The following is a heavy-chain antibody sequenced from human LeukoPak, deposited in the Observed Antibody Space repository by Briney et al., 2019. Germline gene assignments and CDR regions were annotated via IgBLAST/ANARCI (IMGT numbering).Heavy chain of an antibody. CDR1: GGSISSSSYY. CDR3: ARHYDDGYNFFRAAVYY. V-gene: IGHV4-39*01. J-gene: IGHJ4*02. D-gene: IGHD5-24*01. CDR2: IYYSGST. Sequence: SETLSLTCTVSGGSISSSSYYWGWIRQPPGKGLEWIGSIYYSGSTYYNPSLKSRVTISVDTSNNQFSLKLSSVTAADTAVYYCARHYDDGYNFFRAAVYYWGQGTLVTVSS.